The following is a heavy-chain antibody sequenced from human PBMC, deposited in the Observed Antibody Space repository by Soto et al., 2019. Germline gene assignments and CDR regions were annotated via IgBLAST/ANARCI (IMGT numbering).Heavy chain of an antibody. CDR2: ISAYNGNT. V-gene: IGHV1-18*01. CDR1: GYTFTSYG. D-gene: IGHD2-15*01. J-gene: IGHJ3*02. Sequence: QVQLVQSGAEVKKPGASVKVSCKASGYTFTSYGISWVRQAPGQGLEWMGWISAYNGNTNYAQKLQGGVTLTTDTSTSTAYMEVSRLRSDDPDVYCCALGGYCSGGSCPAIWGQGTMVTVSS. CDR3: ALGGYCSGGSCPAI.